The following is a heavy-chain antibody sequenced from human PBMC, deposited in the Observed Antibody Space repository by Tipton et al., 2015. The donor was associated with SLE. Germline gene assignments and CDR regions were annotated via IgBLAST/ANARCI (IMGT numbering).Heavy chain of an antibody. CDR2: IYSSGST. Sequence: TLSLTCTVSGGSISSYYWNWIRQPPGKGLEWIGYIYSSGSTNYNPSLKSRVTISVDTSKNQFSLKLSSVAAADTAVYYCARPDMDVWGQGTTVTVSS. J-gene: IGHJ6*02. CDR3: ARPDMDV. CDR1: GGSISSYY. V-gene: IGHV4-4*08.